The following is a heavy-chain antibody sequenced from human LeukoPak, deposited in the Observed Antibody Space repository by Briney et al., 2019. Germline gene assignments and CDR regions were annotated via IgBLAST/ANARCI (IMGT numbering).Heavy chain of an antibody. CDR2: IYYSGST. Sequence: SETLSLTCTVSGGSMSNRRYSWGWIRQPPGKGLEWIGGIYYSGSTHYNPSLKSRLIISVDTSNNQFSLELTSVTAADTAVYYCARDSFTLPAAVGHYWGQGTLVTVSS. J-gene: IGHJ4*02. D-gene: IGHD2-15*01. V-gene: IGHV4-39*02. CDR1: GGSMSNRRYS. CDR3: ARDSFTLPAAVGHY.